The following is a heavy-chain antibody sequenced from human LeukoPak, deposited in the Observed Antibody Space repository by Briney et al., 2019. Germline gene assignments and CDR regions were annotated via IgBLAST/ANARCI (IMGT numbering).Heavy chain of an antibody. J-gene: IGHJ4*02. Sequence: PSETLSLTCTVSGGSISSYYWSWIRQIPGKGLEWIGHIYYTGSAHYNPSLESRVTISVDTSKNQFSLKLNSVTAADTAVYYCARHQGGTLMVLSYWGQGTLVTVSS. D-gene: IGHD3/OR15-3a*01. CDR2: IYYTGSA. V-gene: IGHV4-59*08. CDR3: ARHQGGTLMVLSY. CDR1: GGSISSYY.